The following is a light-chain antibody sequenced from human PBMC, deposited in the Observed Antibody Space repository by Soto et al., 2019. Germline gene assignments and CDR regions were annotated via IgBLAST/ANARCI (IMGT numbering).Light chain of an antibody. Sequence: PGETATLSCMASESVASNYLAWYQQKPGQAPRLLVYGTSTRATGIPDRFSGSGSGPDFTLSITRLQPEDCAVYFCQQYGSSPWTSGQGTKVDIK. CDR2: GTS. V-gene: IGKV3-20*01. J-gene: IGKJ1*01. CDR1: ESVASNY. CDR3: QQYGSSPWT.